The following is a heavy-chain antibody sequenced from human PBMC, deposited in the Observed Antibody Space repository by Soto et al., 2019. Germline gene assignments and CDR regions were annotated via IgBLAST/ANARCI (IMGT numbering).Heavy chain of an antibody. CDR3: ARESGYLIDPKYYYYYMDV. J-gene: IGHJ6*03. Sequence: GGSLRLSCAASGFTFSSYWMSWVRQAPGKGLEWVANIKQDGSEKYYVDSVKGRFTISRDNAKNSLYLQMNSLRAEDTAVYYCARESGYLIDPKYYYYYMDVWGKGTTVTVSS. D-gene: IGHD5-12*01. CDR1: GFTFSSYW. CDR2: IKQDGSEK. V-gene: IGHV3-7*01.